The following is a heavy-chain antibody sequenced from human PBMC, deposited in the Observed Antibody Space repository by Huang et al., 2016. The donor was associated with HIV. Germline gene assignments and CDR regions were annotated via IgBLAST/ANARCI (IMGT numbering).Heavy chain of an antibody. V-gene: IGHV4-34*01. J-gene: IGHJ2*01. Sequence: QQQLQQWGAGLLKPSETLSLTCAVYGGSFTNYYWGWIRQPPGKGLEWIGESNNGGSTQYSRSLKSRVTSSLDTSKNQVSLKLTSVSAADTAVYYCVRGPRYVSADWYARLRNYWFFDLWGRGSLVSVSS. CDR2: SNNGGST. CDR1: GGSFTNYY. CDR3: VRGPRYVSADWYARLRNYWFFDL. D-gene: IGHD3-9*01.